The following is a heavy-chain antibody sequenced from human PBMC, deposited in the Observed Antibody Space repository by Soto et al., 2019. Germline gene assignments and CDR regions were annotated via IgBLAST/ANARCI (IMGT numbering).Heavy chain of an antibody. Sequence: QVQLQESGPGLVKPSETLSLTCTVSGGSISSYYWSWIRQPPGKGLEWIGYIYYSGSTNYNPSLKGRVTISVDTSKNQFSLKLSSVTAADTAVYYCARGGYCSGGSCSQVNWFDPWGQGTLVTVSS. CDR2: IYYSGST. CDR3: ARGGYCSGGSCSQVNWFDP. D-gene: IGHD2-15*01. V-gene: IGHV4-59*01. CDR1: GGSISSYY. J-gene: IGHJ5*02.